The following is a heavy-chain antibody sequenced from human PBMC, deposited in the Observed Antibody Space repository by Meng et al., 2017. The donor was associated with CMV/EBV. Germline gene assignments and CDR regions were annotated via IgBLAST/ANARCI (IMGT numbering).Heavy chain of an antibody. Sequence: ASVKVSCKASGYTLSHYWMHWVRQAPGQGLEWVGIINPSGGSTTYAQKFQGRVVLTRDTSTSTVYMDLRSLRSDDTAVYYCARYGSGSYLRLGYYGMDVWGQGTTVTVSS. CDR2: INPSGGST. D-gene: IGHD3-10*01. J-gene: IGHJ6*02. V-gene: IGHV1-46*01. CDR1: GYTLSHYW. CDR3: ARYGSGSYLRLGYYGMDV.